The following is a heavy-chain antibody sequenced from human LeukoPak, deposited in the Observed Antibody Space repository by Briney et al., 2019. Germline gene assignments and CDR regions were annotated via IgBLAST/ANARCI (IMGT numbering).Heavy chain of an antibody. CDR3: ARVPGVTRYFDY. V-gene: IGHV3-7*01. CDR2: IKQDGSEK. CDR1: GFSFSSYW. Sequence: GGSLRLSCAASGFSFSSYWVTWVRQAPGKGLEWVANIKQDGSEKYYVDSVKGRFTISRDNAKNSLYLQMNSLRADDTAVYYCARVPGVTRYFDYWGQGILVTVSS. J-gene: IGHJ4*03. D-gene: IGHD4-23*01.